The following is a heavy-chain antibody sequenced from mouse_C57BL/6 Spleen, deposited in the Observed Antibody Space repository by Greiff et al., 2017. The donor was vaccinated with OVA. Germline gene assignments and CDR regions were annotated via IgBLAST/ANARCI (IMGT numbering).Heavy chain of an antibody. V-gene: IGHV1-55*01. CDR3: ARRIYYEEDFDV. J-gene: IGHJ1*03. CDR2: LYPGSGST. CDR1: GYTFTSYW. Sequence: QVQLQQSGAELVKPGASVKMSCKASGYTFTSYWLTWVKQRPGQGLEWIGDLYPGSGSTNYNEQFKSKATLTVDTSSSTAYMQLSSLTSEDSAVYYCARRIYYEEDFDVWGTGTTVTVSS. D-gene: IGHD2-4*01.